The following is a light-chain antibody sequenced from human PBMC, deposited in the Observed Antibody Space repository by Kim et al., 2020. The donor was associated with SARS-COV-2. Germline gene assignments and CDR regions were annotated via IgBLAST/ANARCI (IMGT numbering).Light chain of an antibody. CDR2: KAS. CDR1: QTISSW. CDR3: QQYNSYPLT. V-gene: IGKV1-5*03. Sequence: DIQMTQSPSTVSASVGDRVTITCRASQTISSWVAWYQQKPGKAPKLLIYKASGLESGVPSRFSGSGSGTEFTLTINSLQPDDFATYYCQQYNSYPLTSGGGTKVDIK. J-gene: IGKJ4*02.